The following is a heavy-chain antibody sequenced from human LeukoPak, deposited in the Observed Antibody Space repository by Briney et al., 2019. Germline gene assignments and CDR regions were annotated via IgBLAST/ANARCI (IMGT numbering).Heavy chain of an antibody. CDR3: ARYSLGGGRVNMAGFFDY. CDR1: GYTFTSYA. D-gene: IGHD3-10*01. Sequence: GASVKVSCKASGYTFTSYAMHWVRQAPGQRLEWMGWINAGNGNTKYSQKFQGRVTITRDTSISTGYMELSRLISDDTAVYYCARYSLGGGRVNMAGFFDYWGQGTLVSVSS. CDR2: INAGNGNT. J-gene: IGHJ4*02. V-gene: IGHV1-3*01.